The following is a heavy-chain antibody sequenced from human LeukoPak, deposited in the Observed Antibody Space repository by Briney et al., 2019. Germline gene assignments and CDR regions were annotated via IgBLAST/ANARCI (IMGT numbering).Heavy chain of an antibody. CDR2: INAGNGNT. CDR3: ARETSSRFFDY. V-gene: IGHV1-3*01. Sequence: ASVKVSCKASGYTFTSYAMHWVRQAPGQRLEWMGWINAGNGNTKYSQKFQGRVTITADKSTSTAYMELSSLRSEDTAVYYCARETSSRFFDYWGQGTLLTVSS. CDR1: GYTFTSYA. J-gene: IGHJ4*02.